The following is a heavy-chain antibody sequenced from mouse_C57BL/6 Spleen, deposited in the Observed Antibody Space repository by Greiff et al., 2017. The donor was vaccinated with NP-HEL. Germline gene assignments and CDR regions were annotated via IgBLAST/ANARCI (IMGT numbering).Heavy chain of an antibody. CDR3: VRHRGNPHWYFDV. CDR1: GFSFNTYA. Sequence: EVKLVESGGGLVQPKGSLKLSCAASGFSFNTYAMNWVRQAPGKGLEWVARIRSKSNNYATYYADSVKDRFTISRDDSESMLYLQMNNLKTEDTAMYYCVRHRGNPHWYFDVWGTGTTVTVSS. D-gene: IGHD2-1*01. V-gene: IGHV10-1*01. CDR2: IRSKSNNYAT. J-gene: IGHJ1*03.